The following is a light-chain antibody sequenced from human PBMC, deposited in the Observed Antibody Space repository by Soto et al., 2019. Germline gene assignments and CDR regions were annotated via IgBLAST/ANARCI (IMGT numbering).Light chain of an antibody. CDR2: DAS. CDR1: QSVSSY. V-gene: IGKV3-11*01. CDR3: QQRSNWPPSLT. Sequence: EIVLTQSPGTLSLSPGERATVSCRASQSVSSYLAWYQQKPGQAPRLLIYDASNRATGIPARFSGSGSGTDFTLTIRSLEPEDFAVYYCQQRSNWPPSLTFGGGTKVEIK. J-gene: IGKJ4*01.